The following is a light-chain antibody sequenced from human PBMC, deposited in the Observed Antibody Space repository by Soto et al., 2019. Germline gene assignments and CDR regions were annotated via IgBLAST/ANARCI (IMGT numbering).Light chain of an antibody. CDR2: AAS. J-gene: IGKJ5*01. Sequence: EIVLTQSPATLSVSPGERVTLSCRASQSVDINLAWYQQKPGQAPRLLIYAASTRATGIPARFSGSGSGTEFTLTISSLQSEDFAVYYCQQYNNWLPITFGQGTRLENK. CDR3: QQYNNWLPIT. CDR1: QSVDIN. V-gene: IGKV3D-15*01.